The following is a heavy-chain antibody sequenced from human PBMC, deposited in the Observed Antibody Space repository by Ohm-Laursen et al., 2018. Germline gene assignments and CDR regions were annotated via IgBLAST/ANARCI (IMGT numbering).Heavy chain of an antibody. J-gene: IGHJ4*02. CDR2: INHSGST. D-gene: IGHD1-26*01. CDR3: ARGLSGSYYN. CDR1: GGSFSGYY. Sequence: SETLSLTCAVYGGSFSGYYWNWIRQPPGKGLEWIGEINHSGSTNYNPSLKSRVTISVDTSKNQFSLKLSSVTAADTAVYYCARGLSGSYYNWGQGTLVTVSS. V-gene: IGHV4-34*01.